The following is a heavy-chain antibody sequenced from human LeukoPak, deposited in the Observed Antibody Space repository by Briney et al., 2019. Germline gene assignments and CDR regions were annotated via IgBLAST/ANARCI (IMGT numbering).Heavy chain of an antibody. CDR2: ISAYTGNT. D-gene: IGHD2-21*02. CDR3: ARGVLSGVVTAVDRFYFDY. V-gene: IGHV1-18*01. Sequence: ASVKVSCKASGYTFTSYGISWVRQAPGQGLEWMGWISAYTGNTNYAQKLQGRVTMTTDTSTSTAYMELRSLRSDDTAVYYCARGVLSGVVTAVDRFYFDYWGQGTLVTAPS. J-gene: IGHJ4*02. CDR1: GYTFTSYG.